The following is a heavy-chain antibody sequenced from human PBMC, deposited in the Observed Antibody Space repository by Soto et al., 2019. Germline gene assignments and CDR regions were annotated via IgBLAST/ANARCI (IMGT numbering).Heavy chain of an antibody. CDR3: ATVFEH. J-gene: IGHJ4*02. Sequence: EVQLVESGGGSVQPGGSLRLSCVASGITFSGYWMHWVRQVPGKGLEWVAHVDSDGSGTSYADSVKGRFTISRDNAKNTLYLQMNSLRVEDTAVYYCATVFEHWGQGIPVTVSS. CDR2: VDSDGSGT. V-gene: IGHV3-74*01. CDR1: GITFSGYW.